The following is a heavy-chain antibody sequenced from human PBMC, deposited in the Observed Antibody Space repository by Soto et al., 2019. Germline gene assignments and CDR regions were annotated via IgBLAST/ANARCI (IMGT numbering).Heavy chain of an antibody. Sequence: QVQLVQSGAEVKKPGSSVKVSCKASGGTFSSYTISWVRQAPGQGLEWMGRIIPILGIANYAQKVQGRVTITADKSTSTAYMELSSLRSEDTAVYYCASEAATVRFDYWGQGTLVTVSS. CDR2: IIPILGIA. J-gene: IGHJ4*02. V-gene: IGHV1-69*02. CDR1: GGTFSSYT. CDR3: ASEAATVRFDY. D-gene: IGHD2-15*01.